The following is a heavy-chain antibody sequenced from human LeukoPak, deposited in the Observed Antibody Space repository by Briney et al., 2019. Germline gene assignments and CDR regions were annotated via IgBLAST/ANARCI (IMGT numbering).Heavy chain of an antibody. CDR3: ASTRRAAVAGRFDS. J-gene: IGHJ4*02. CDR1: GGSISSYY. V-gene: IGHV4-4*09. Sequence: SETLSRTCSVSGGSISSYYWSWIRQPPGKGLEWIGYIYHSGNTNYSPSLESRVTMSVDESKNQFSLRVHFVSAADTAVYYCASTRRAAVAGRFDSWGQGTLVTVSS. D-gene: IGHD6-19*01. CDR2: IYHSGNT.